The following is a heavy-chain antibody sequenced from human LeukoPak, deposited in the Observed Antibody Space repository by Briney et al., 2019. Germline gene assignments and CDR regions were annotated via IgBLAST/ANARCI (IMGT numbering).Heavy chain of an antibody. CDR1: GFTLTNYW. CDR3: AKDKVAVTMGLYYFDY. J-gene: IGHJ4*02. Sequence: PGGSLRLSCAASGFTLTNYWMHWVRQAPGKGLVWVSRINTDASSTTYADSAKGRFTISRDNSKNTLSLQMNSLRAEDTALYYCAKDKVAVTMGLYYFDYWGQGSLVTVSS. D-gene: IGHD6-19*01. V-gene: IGHV3-74*01. CDR2: INTDASST.